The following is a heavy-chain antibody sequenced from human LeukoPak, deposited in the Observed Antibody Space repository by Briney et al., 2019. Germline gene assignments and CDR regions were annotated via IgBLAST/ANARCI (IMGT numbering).Heavy chain of an antibody. V-gene: IGHV3-53*03. CDR3: PRGVLRFFDWSHDAFDV. J-gene: IGHJ3*01. D-gene: IGHD3-9*01. CDR1: GFTVSSNY. Sequence: GGSLRLSCAASGFTVSSNYMNWVRQAPGKGLEWVSAISASGGRTYYADSVKGRFTISRDNSMNTLYLQMNSLRAEDTAVYYCPRGVLRFFDWSHDAFDVWGQGTMVTVSS. CDR2: SASGGRT.